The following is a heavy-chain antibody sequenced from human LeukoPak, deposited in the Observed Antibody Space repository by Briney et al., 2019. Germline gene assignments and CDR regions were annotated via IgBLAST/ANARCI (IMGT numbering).Heavy chain of an antibody. J-gene: IGHJ4*02. CDR1: GFTFSSYA. Sequence: HPGGSLRLSCAASGFTFSSYAMHWVRQAPGKGLEWVAVISYDGSNKYYADSVKGRFTISRDNSKNTLYLQMTSLRAEDTAVYYCARAAGYCSGGSCYLHTFFDYWGQGTLVTVSS. CDR3: ARAAGYCSGGSCYLHTFFDY. V-gene: IGHV3-30-3*01. CDR2: ISYDGSNK. D-gene: IGHD2-15*01.